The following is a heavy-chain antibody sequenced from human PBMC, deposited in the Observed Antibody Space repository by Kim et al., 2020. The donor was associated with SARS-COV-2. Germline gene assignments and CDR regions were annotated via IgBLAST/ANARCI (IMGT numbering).Heavy chain of an antibody. CDR3: ASHGYSGYEADY. CDR2: IYYSGST. J-gene: IGHJ4*02. CDR1: GGSISSSSYY. V-gene: IGHV4-39*01. D-gene: IGHD5-12*01. Sequence: SETLSLTCNVSGGSISSSSYYWGWIHQPPGKGLEWIGSIYYSGSTYYNPSLKSRVTISVDTSKNQFSLKLSSVTAADTAVYYCASHGYSGYEADYWGQGTLVTVSS.